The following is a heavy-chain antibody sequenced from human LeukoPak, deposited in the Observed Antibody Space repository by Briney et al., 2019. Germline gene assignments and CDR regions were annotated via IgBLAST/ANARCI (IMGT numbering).Heavy chain of an antibody. Sequence: SETLSLTCTVSGASISSSSHYWGWLRQPPGKGLEWIASVYYTEYTYYSPSLKSRVTISVDTSKNQFSLKLSSVTAADTAVYYCARAHCSRDSCYDMDVWGKGTTVTVSS. D-gene: IGHD2-15*01. CDR3: ARAHCSRDSCYDMDV. CDR2: VYYTEYT. CDR1: GASISSSSHY. J-gene: IGHJ6*03. V-gene: IGHV4-39*07.